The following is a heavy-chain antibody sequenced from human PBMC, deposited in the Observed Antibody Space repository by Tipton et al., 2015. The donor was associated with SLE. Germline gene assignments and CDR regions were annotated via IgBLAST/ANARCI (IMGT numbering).Heavy chain of an antibody. CDR1: GYTFTSNY. V-gene: IGHV1-46*01. Sequence: QSGPEVKKPGASVKISCKTSGYTFTSNYIHWVRQAPGQGLEWMGIINPGGGRATYSQKFQGRVTMTRDTSASTVDMELSSLRSEDSALYYCARGGIFGVFAVDFWGQGTLVTVSS. CDR2: INPGGGRA. CDR3: ARGGIFGVFAVDF. D-gene: IGHD3-3*01. J-gene: IGHJ4*02.